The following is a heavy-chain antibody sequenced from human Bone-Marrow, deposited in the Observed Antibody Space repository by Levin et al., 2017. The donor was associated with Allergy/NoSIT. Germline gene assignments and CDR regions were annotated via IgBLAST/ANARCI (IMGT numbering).Heavy chain of an antibody. J-gene: IGHJ6*02. V-gene: IGHV3-9*01. Sequence: SLKISCAASGFTFDGYAMHWVRQVPGKGLEWVAGISWNSDSLGYADSVKGRFTISRDNAKNSLYLQMNSLRAEDTALYYCAKDNGSGNYYNNYFYYGMDVWGQGTTVTVSS. CDR2: ISWNSDSL. D-gene: IGHD3-10*01. CDR1: GFTFDGYA. CDR3: AKDNGSGNYYNNYFYYGMDV.